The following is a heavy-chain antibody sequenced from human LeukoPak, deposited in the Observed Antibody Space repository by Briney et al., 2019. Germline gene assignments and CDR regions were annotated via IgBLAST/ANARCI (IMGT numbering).Heavy chain of an antibody. D-gene: IGHD3-3*02. CDR3: IAHFPYFYGFDV. CDR1: GFTIGTAW. Sequence: GGSLRPSCVSSGFTIGTAWMSWVRQAPGKGLEWLGHIRSEGEGATTDYAAPAKGRFAISRDDSKNMIYLQMSSLKIDDTAIYYCIAHFPYFYGFDVWGKGTTVTVSS. CDR2: IRSEGEGATT. J-gene: IGHJ6*04. V-gene: IGHV3-15*01.